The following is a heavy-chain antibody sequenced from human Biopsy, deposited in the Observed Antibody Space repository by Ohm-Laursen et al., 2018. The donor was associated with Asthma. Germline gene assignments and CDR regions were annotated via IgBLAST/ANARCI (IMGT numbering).Heavy chain of an antibody. D-gene: IGHD6-6*01. CDR2: IYYSGRT. CDR3: ARAVSSSSYWYFDL. Sequence: GTLSLTCIVSGDAMSTSGSYWGWIRQSPGKGLEWIGSIYYSGRTYYNPSLESRVTISADTSKNHFSLKVTSMTAADTAVYYFARAVSSSSYWYFDLWGRGDLVTVSS. J-gene: IGHJ2*01. V-gene: IGHV4-39*02. CDR1: GDAMSTSGSY.